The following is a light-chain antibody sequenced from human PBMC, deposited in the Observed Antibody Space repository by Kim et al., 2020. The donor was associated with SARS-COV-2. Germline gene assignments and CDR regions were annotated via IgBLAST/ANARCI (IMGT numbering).Light chain of an antibody. CDR1: QDISNY. CDR2: DAS. J-gene: IGKJ4*01. CDR3: QRRI. Sequence: PSSLSASVGDIVTITCQASQDISNYLNWYQQKPGKAPKLLIYDASNLETGVPSRFSGSGSGTDFTFTISSLQPEDIATYYCQRRIFGGGTKVDIK. V-gene: IGKV1-33*01.